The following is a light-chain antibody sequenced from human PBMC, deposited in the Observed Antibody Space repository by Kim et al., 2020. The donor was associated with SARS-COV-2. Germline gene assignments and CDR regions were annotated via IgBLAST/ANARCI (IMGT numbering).Light chain of an antibody. CDR3: QQRSNWPST. CDR1: QSVSSY. J-gene: IGKJ4*01. Sequence: EIVLTQSPATLSLSPGESATLSCRASQSVSSYLAWYQQKPGQAPRLLIYDASNRATGIPARFSGSGSGTDFTLTISSLEPEDFAVYYCQQRSNWPSTFGGGTKVDIK. V-gene: IGKV3-11*01. CDR2: DAS.